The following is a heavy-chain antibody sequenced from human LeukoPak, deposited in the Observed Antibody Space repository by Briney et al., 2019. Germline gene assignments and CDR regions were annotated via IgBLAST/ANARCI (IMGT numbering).Heavy chain of an antibody. D-gene: IGHD5-12*01. Sequence: GGSLRLSCAASGFTFSSYAMSWVRQAPGKGLEWVSAISGSGGSTYYADSVKGRFTISRDNSKNTLYLQMNSQRAEDTAVYYCAKVSGYAYYFDYWGQGTLVTVSS. CDR3: AKVSGYAYYFDY. CDR2: ISGSGGST. J-gene: IGHJ4*02. CDR1: GFTFSSYA. V-gene: IGHV3-23*01.